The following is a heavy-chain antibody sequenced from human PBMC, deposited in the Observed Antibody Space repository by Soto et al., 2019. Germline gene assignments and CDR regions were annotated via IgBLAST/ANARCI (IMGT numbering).Heavy chain of an antibody. CDR2: ISGSGGST. V-gene: IGHV3-23*01. CDR3: AKGLIAVAGTEGYYFDY. D-gene: IGHD6-19*01. Sequence: PGGSLRLSCAASGFTFSSYAMSWVRQAPGKGLEWVSAISGSGGSTYYADSVKGRFTISRDNSKNTLYLQMNSLRAEDTAVYYCAKGLIAVAGTEGYYFDYWGQGTLVTVSS. J-gene: IGHJ4*02. CDR1: GFTFSSYA.